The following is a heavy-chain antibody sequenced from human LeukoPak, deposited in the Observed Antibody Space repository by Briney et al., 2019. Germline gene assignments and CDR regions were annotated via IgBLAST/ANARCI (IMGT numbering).Heavy chain of an antibody. J-gene: IGHJ3*02. CDR2: IYPGDSDT. CDR3: ARLRPQDVFDI. CDR1: GYSFISNW. Sequence: GESLKISCKGSGYSFISNWIGWVRQMPGKGLEWMGIIYPGDSDTRYSPSFQGQVTISADKSISTAYLQWNSLKASDTAMYYCARLRPQDVFDIWGQGTMVSVSS. V-gene: IGHV5-51*01.